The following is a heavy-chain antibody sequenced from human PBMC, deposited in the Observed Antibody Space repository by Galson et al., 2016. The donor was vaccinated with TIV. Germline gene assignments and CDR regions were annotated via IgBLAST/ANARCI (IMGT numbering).Heavy chain of an antibody. CDR1: GSTFDYYA. J-gene: IGHJ3*02. Sequence: SLRLSCAASGSTFDYYAMSWVRQAPGKGLEWVSSISGSGTITYFADSVKGRFTISRDNSRNTLYLQLNSLRAEDTAVYYCAKRINYGGDAFENWGQGTMVTVSS. D-gene: IGHD4-23*01. CDR2: ISGSGTIT. V-gene: IGHV3-23*01. CDR3: AKRINYGGDAFEN.